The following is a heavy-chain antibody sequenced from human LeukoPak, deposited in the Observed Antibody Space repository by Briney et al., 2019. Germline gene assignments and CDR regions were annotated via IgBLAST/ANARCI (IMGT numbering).Heavy chain of an antibody. V-gene: IGHV1-18*01. J-gene: IGHJ4*02. CDR2: ISAYNGKT. CDR1: GYTFTSYG. CDR3: ARDLAYSSGWYY. D-gene: IGHD6-19*01. Sequence: GASVKVSCKASGYTFTSYGISWVRQAPGQGRERRGWISAYNGKTNYAQKLQGRVTMTTDTSTSTAYMELRSLRSDDTAVYYCARDLAYSSGWYYWGQGTLVTVSS.